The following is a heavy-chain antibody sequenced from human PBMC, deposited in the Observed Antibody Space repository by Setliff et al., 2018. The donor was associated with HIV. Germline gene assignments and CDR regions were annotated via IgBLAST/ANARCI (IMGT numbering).Heavy chain of an antibody. CDR3: ARGVVVAATRWFDP. J-gene: IGHJ5*02. V-gene: IGHV4-59*01. CDR1: GGSISSYY. D-gene: IGHD2-15*01. Sequence: PFETLSLTCTVSGGSISSYYWSWIRQPPGKGLEWIGYIYYSGSTNYNPSLKSRVTISVDTSKNQFSLKLSSVTAADTAVYYCARGVVVAATRWFDPWGQGTLVTVSS. CDR2: IYYSGST.